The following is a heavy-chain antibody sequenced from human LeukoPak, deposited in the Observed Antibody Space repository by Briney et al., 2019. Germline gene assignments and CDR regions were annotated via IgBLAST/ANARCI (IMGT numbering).Heavy chain of an antibody. J-gene: IGHJ4*02. D-gene: IGHD3-10*01. CDR3: AKDPYSYASGRATYDF. V-gene: IGHV3-30*18. Sequence: GTSLRLSCAASGFTFSAYDMHWFRQAPGKGLEWVALISFVGGEKGYADSVKGRFSISRDNPKNTLYLQMNSLRPDDTAVYYCAKDPYSYASGRATYDFWGQGALVTVSS. CDR2: ISFVGGEK. CDR1: GFTFSAYD.